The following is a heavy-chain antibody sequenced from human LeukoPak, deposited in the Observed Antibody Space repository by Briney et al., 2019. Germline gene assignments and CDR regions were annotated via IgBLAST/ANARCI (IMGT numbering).Heavy chain of an antibody. V-gene: IGHV4-30-2*01. Sequence: SETLSLTCTVSGGSISSGGYYWSWIRQPPGKGLEWIGYIYHSGSTYYNPSLKSRVTISVDRSKNQFFLKLSSVTAADTAVYFCARVVGYCSSTSCYKGIDYWGQGTLVTVSS. CDR1: GGSISSGGYY. D-gene: IGHD2-2*02. CDR3: ARVVGYCSSTSCYKGIDY. CDR2: IYHSGST. J-gene: IGHJ4*02.